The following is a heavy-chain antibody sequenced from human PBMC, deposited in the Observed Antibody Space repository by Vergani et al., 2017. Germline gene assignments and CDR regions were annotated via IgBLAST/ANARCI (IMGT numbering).Heavy chain of an antibody. D-gene: IGHD2-2*01. CDR3: AIAGSSTMPRNWFDP. CDR2: IYTSGST. V-gene: IGHV4-30-2*01. Sequence: QLQLQESGSGLVKPSQTLSLTCAVSGGSISSGGYSWSWIRQPPGKGLEWSGYIYTSGSTYYNPSLKRRVTISVDSSKNQFSLKLSSVTAAYTAVYYCAIAGSSTMPRNWFDPWGQGTLVTVSS. CDR1: GGSISSGGYS. J-gene: IGHJ5*02.